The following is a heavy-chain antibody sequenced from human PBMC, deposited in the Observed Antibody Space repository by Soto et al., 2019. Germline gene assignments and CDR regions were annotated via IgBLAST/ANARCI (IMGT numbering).Heavy chain of an antibody. V-gene: IGHV1-18*01. D-gene: IGHD6-19*01. CDR1: GYTFTSYG. CDR2: INVYNGNT. J-gene: IGHJ4*02. Sequence: QVQLVQSGAEVKKPGASVKVSCKASGYTFTSYGITWVRQAPGQGLEWMGWINVYNGNTNYAQKLQGRVTMTTDTAKSKAYMELRSLRSDDTAVYSCARDLGAGLVDYWGQGTLVTVSS. CDR3: ARDLGAGLVDY.